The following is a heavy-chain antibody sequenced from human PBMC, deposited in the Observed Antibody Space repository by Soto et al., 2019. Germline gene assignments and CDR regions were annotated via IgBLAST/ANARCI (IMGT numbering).Heavy chain of an antibody. CDR1: GFTLASYT. CDR2: LTGSGGDT. D-gene: IGHD3-22*01. Sequence: EVQLLESGGGLVQPGGSLRLSCAASGFTLASYTMNWVRQAPGKGLEWVSGLTGSGGDTYYSDSAKGRFTVSRDKSKNTLDLQMSSLRAEDTAVYYCAKRFPDYNSAYGLDYWGQGTPVTVSS. V-gene: IGHV3-23*01. CDR3: AKRFPDYNSAYGLDY. J-gene: IGHJ4*02.